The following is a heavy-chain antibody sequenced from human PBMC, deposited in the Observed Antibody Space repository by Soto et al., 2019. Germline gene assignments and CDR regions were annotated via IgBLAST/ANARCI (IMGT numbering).Heavy chain of an antibody. Sequence: EVRLLQSGGGLEQPGGPLRLSCAASGFSFNNFAMSWVRLAPGKGLEWVSGISGSGGTTYYADSVKGRITISRDNSKNTLYLQINSLRAEDTALYYCATHDSSVTSWFDFWGQGTLVTVSS. CDR3: ATHDSSVTSWFDF. CDR1: GFSFNNFA. D-gene: IGHD3-22*01. V-gene: IGHV3-23*01. CDR2: ISGSGGTT. J-gene: IGHJ4*02.